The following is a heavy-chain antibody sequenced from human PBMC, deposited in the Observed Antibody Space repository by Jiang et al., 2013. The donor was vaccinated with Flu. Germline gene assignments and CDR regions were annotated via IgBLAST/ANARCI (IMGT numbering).Heavy chain of an antibody. Sequence: YGAEVKKPGASVKVSCKASGYTFSTYGVSCVRQAPGQGLEWMGWVSAYNGNTNYAQKLHGRVTMTTDTSASTAYMELRSLRSDDTAVYYCARDDGWSYGMDVWGQGTTVTVSS. CDR2: VSAYNGNT. V-gene: IGHV1-18*01. CDR1: GYTFSTYG. J-gene: IGHJ6*02. D-gene: IGHD2-15*01. CDR3: ARDDGWSYGMDV.